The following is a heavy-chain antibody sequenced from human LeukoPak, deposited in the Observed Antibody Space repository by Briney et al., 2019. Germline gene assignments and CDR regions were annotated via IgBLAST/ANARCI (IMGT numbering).Heavy chain of an antibody. CDR2: ISSNGGST. Sequence: GGSLRLSCAASGFTFSSYAMHWVRQAPGKGLEYVSAISSNGGSTYYANSVKGRFTISRDNSKNTLYLQMGSLRAEDMAVYYCASYYYDSSRLIAHYWGQGTLVTVSS. CDR1: GFTFSSYA. J-gene: IGHJ4*02. CDR3: ASYYYDSSRLIAHY. V-gene: IGHV3-64*01. D-gene: IGHD3-22*01.